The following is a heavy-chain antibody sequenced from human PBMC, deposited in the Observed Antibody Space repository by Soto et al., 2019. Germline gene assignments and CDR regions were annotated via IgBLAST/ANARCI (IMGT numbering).Heavy chain of an antibody. J-gene: IGHJ4*02. CDR2: INEDGSET. D-gene: IGHD5-18*01. Sequence: GGSLRLSCVVSGFSFSTSWMGWVRQAPGNGLEWVATINEDGSETHYVDSVKGRFTISRDSATNSVSLQMNSLRAEDTAVYYCARDTLWNTAMGVFDHWGQGTLVTVSS. CDR3: ARDTLWNTAMGVFDH. V-gene: IGHV3-7*03. CDR1: GFSFSTSW.